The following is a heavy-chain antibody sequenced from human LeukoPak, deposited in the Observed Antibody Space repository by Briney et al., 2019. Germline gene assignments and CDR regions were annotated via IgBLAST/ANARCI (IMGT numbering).Heavy chain of an antibody. Sequence: GGSLRLSCAASGFTFSSYGMHWVRQAPGKGLGWVAVISYDGSNKYYADSVKGRFTISRDSSKNTLYLQMNSLRAEDTAVYYCAKDRLWFGESIDYYYYGMDVWGKGTTVTVSS. CDR3: AKDRLWFGESIDYYYYGMDV. V-gene: IGHV3-30*18. J-gene: IGHJ6*04. CDR1: GFTFSSYG. D-gene: IGHD3-10*01. CDR2: ISYDGSNK.